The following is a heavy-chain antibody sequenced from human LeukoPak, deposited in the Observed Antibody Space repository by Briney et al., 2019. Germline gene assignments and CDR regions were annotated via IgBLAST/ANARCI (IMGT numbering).Heavy chain of an antibody. D-gene: IGHD2-15*01. CDR2: ISGYNGNT. J-gene: IGHJ3*02. CDR3: ARGGRTCSGGTCYERAFDI. V-gene: IGHV1-18*01. CDR1: GYTFTSYG. Sequence: ASVKVSCKASGYTFTSYGISWVRQAPGQGLEWMGWISGYNGNTNYAQNLQGRVTMTTDTSTNTAYMDLRSLRSDDAAVYYCARGGRTCSGGTCYERAFDIWGQGTMVTVSS.